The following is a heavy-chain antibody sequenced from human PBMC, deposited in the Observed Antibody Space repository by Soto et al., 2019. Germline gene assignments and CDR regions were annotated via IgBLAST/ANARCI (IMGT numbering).Heavy chain of an antibody. Sequence: QITLKESGPTLVKPTQTLTLTCTFSGISLSTRGVGVGWIRQPPGKALEWLAVIYWDDDKRYSPSLQSRLTITKDTSKNQVVLTMTNMDPVDTATYYCARKNYGDYPTDYWGQGTLVTVSS. V-gene: IGHV2-5*02. CDR3: ARKNYGDYPTDY. D-gene: IGHD4-17*01. J-gene: IGHJ4*02. CDR1: GISLSTRGVG. CDR2: IYWDDDK.